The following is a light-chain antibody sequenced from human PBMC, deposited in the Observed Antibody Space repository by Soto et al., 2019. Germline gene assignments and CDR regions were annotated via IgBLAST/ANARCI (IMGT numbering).Light chain of an antibody. J-gene: IGKJ1*01. CDR2: KAS. CDR3: QQYNSYPWT. Sequence: DIQMTQSPSTLSASVGDRVTITCRASQSISNWLAWYQQKPGKAPKLLIYKASSLESGVPSTFSGSGFGTEFILTISSLQPDDFAIYYCQQYNSYPWTFGQGTKVEIK. V-gene: IGKV1-5*03. CDR1: QSISNW.